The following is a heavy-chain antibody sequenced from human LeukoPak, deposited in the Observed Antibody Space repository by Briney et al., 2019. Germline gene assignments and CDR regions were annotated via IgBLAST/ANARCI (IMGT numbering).Heavy chain of an antibody. CDR3: ARLGYSSSWYLSPPSTPCYMDV. D-gene: IGHD6-13*01. CDR1: GGSISSYY. V-gene: IGHV4-34*01. CDR2: INHSGST. J-gene: IGHJ6*03. Sequence: SETLSLTCTVSGGSISSYYWSWIRQPPGKGLEWIGKINHSGSTNYNPSLKSRVTISVDTSKNQFSLKLSSVTAADTAVYYCARLGYSSSWYLSPPSTPCYMDVWGKGTTVTVSS.